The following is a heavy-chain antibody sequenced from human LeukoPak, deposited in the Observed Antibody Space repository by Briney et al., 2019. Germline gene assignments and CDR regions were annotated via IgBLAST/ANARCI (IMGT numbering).Heavy chain of an antibody. CDR1: GFTFNAYA. CDR2: VSGSGINT. CDR3: AGRGSSAGGATADY. Sequence: GGSLRLSCAASGFTFNAYAMSWVRQAPGKGLEWVAAVSGSGINTYYGDSVKGRFTISRDTSMNTLYLQMNSLRAEDTAFYYCAGRGSSAGGATADYWGQGTLVTVSS. V-gene: IGHV3-23*01. D-gene: IGHD6-6*01. J-gene: IGHJ4*02.